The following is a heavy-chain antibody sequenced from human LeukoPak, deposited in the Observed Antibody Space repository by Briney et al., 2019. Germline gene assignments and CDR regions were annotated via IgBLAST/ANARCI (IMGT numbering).Heavy chain of an antibody. J-gene: IGHJ4*02. CDR3: ATSRGPMVVVALGY. Sequence: GASVKVSCKASGDTFTGYYMHWVRQAPGQGLGWMGWINPNSGGTNYAQRFQGRVTMTRDTSISTAYMELRMLRSDDTAVYYCATSRGPMVVVALGYWGQGTLVTVSS. D-gene: IGHD2-15*01. CDR1: GDTFTGYY. CDR2: INPNSGGT. V-gene: IGHV1-2*02.